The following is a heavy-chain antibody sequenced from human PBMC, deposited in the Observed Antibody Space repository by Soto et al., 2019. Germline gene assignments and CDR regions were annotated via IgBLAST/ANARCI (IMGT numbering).Heavy chain of an antibody. V-gene: IGHV3-74*01. J-gene: IGHJ4*02. CDR2: INSDGSIT. D-gene: IGHD1-26*01. CDR1: GFTFNTHW. Sequence: EVQLVESGGGLILPGGSPRLSCAASGFTFNTHWIHWVRQAPGKGLVWVSRINSDGSITDYADSVKGRFSISRDNPRNTLYLQMNSLSPEDTAVYYCARAITSVGAAAKGDFWGQGTLVTVSS. CDR3: ARAITSVGAAAKGDF.